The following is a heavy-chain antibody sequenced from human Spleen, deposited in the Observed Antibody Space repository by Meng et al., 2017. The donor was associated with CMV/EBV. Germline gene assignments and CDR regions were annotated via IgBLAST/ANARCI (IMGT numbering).Heavy chain of an antibody. CDR3: ARQSGLRRAFDI. CDR1: GFTLNSYT. V-gene: IGHV3-30*14. CDR2: ISYDGSYK. Sequence: GESLKISCAASGFTLNSYTVHWVRQAPGKGLEWMAVISYDGSYKYYGDSGKGRFTISRDNSKNTLFLQMNSLRAEDTAVYYCARQSGLRRAFDIWGQGTMVTVSS. D-gene: IGHD5-12*01. J-gene: IGHJ3*02.